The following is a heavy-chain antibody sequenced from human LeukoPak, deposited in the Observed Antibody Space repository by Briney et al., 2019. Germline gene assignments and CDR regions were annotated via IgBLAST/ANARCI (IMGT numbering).Heavy chain of an antibody. CDR3: AKASQRTENFGVVIHFDY. CDR2: ISGSGGST. Sequence: GGSLRLSCAASGFTFSSYAMSWVRQAPGKGLEWVSAISGSGGSTYYADSVKGRFTISRDNSKNTLYLQMNSLRAEDTAVYYCAKASQRTENFGVVIHFDYWGQGTLVTVS. D-gene: IGHD3-3*01. V-gene: IGHV3-23*01. J-gene: IGHJ4*02. CDR1: GFTFSSYA.